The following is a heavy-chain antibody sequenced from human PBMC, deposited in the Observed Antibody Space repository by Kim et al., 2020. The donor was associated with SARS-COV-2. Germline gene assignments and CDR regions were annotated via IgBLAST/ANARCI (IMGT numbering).Heavy chain of an antibody. J-gene: IGHJ5*02. Sequence: GGSLRLSCAASGFTFSSYAMHWVRQAPGKGLEWVAVISYDGSNKYYADSVKGRFTISRDNSKNTLYLQMNSLRAEDTAVYYCARVLAPRDLGSYDPWGQGTLVTVSS. V-gene: IGHV3-30*04. CDR1: GFTFSSYA. D-gene: IGHD1-26*01. CDR2: ISYDGSNK. CDR3: ARVLAPRDLGSYDP.